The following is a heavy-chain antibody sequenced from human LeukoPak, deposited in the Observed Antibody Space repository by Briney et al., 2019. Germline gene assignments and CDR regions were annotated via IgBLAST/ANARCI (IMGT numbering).Heavy chain of an antibody. Sequence: SETLSLTCTVSGGSISSYYWSWILQPPGKGLEWIGYIYYSGSTNYNPSLKSRVTISVDTSKNQFSLKLSSVTAADTAVYYCARDVNPYYYGSGSYYWFDPWGQGTLVPVSS. D-gene: IGHD3-10*01. CDR1: GGSISSYY. CDR3: ARDVNPYYYGSGSYYWFDP. J-gene: IGHJ5*02. CDR2: IYYSGST. V-gene: IGHV4-59*01.